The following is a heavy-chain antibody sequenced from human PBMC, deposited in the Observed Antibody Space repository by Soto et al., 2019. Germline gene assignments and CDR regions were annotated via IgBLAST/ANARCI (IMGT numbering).Heavy chain of an antibody. D-gene: IGHD3-22*01. J-gene: IGHJ5*02. CDR1: GGSLSGYY. CDR2: INHSGST. Sequence: SETLSLTCAVYGGSLSGYYWSWIRQPPGKGLEWIGEINHSGSTNYNPSLKSRVTISVDTSKNQFSLKLSSVTAADTAVYYCARVGSGYSTAWGQGTLVTVSS. V-gene: IGHV4-34*01. CDR3: ARVGSGYSTA.